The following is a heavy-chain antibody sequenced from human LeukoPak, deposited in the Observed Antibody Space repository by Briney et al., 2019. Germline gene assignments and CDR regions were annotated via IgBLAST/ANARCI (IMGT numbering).Heavy chain of an antibody. J-gene: IGHJ4*02. CDR1: GFTFSSYT. CDR3: AASLPNIVVVPATKGPFGY. V-gene: IGHV3-23*01. D-gene: IGHD2-2*01. CDR2: VSGSGGNI. Sequence: GGSLRLSCAASGFTFSSYTMSWVRQAPGKGLEWVSGVSGSGGNIHYADSVKGRFTISRDNAKNTLYLQMNSLRAEDTAVYYCAASLPNIVVVPATKGPFGYWGQGALVTVSS.